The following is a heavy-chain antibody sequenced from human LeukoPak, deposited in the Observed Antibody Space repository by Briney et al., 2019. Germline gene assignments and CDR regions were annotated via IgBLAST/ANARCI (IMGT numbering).Heavy chain of an antibody. D-gene: IGHD3-22*01. V-gene: IGHV4-34*01. Sequence: PSETLSLTCAFYGGSFSGYYWSWIRQPPGKGLEWIGEINQSGSTNYHPSLKSRLTISVDTSKNQFSLKLSSVTAADTAVYYCARALYYYDSSGYYNWGQGTLVTVSS. CDR3: ARALYYYDSSGYYN. J-gene: IGHJ4*02. CDR1: GGSFSGYY. CDR2: INQSGST.